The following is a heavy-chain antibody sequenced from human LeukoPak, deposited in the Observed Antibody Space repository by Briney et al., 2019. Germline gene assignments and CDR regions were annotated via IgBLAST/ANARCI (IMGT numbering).Heavy chain of an antibody. CDR2: IHYDGSKN. V-gene: IGHV3-30*02. CDR3: AKAHTASLSRGYLDY. Sequence: GGSLRLSCAASGFTFITYGMHWVRQVPGMGLEWLAFIHYDGSKNYYADSVEGRFTISRDNSKNTLYLQMSSLRPEDTAVYYCAKAHTASLSRGYLDYWGQGTLVTVSS. D-gene: IGHD3-16*01. CDR1: GFTFITYG. J-gene: IGHJ4*02.